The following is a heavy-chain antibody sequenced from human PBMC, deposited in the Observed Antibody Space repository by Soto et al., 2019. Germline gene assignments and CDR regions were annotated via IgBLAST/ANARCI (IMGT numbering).Heavy chain of an antibody. CDR2: MYHSGST. V-gene: IGHV4-34*01. D-gene: IGHD3-22*01. CDR3: ASIPNSFLVVNAPVGYLQH. J-gene: IGHJ1*01. Sequence: PSETLSLTCAVYGGSFSGYYWSWIRQPPGKGLEWIGYMYHSGSTSYNPSLKSRVTISVDRSKNQFSLKLSSVTAADTAVYYCASIPNSFLVVNAPVGYLQHWGQGTLVTVSS. CDR1: GGSFSGYY.